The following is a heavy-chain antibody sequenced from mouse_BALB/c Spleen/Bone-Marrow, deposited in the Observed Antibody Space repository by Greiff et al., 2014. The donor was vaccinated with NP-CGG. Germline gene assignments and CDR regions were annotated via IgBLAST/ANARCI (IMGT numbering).Heavy chain of an antibody. V-gene: IGHV1-18*01. CDR1: GYTFTDSN. CDR3: AREGFGAWFAY. J-gene: IGHJ3*01. Sequence: EVQLQQSGPELVKPGASVKIPCKASGYTFTDSNMDWVKQSHGKSLEWIGDINPNNGGTIYNQKFKGKATLTVDKSSSTAYMELRSLTSEDTAVYYCAREGFGAWFAYWGQGTLLTVSA. CDR2: INPNNGGT. D-gene: IGHD3-1*01.